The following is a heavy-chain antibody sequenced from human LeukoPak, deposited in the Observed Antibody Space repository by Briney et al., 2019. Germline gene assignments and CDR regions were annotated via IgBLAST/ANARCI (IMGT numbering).Heavy chain of an antibody. CDR3: ARDYLVGAPLDS. CDR1: GVSITDYC. J-gene: IGHJ4*02. D-gene: IGHD1-26*01. Sequence: SETLSLTCTVSGVSITDYCWAWIRQPAGKGLEWIGSMYISGSTNYNPARKSRVTISIDKTKNQFSLRLRSVTAADTAVYYCARDYLVGAPLDSWGQGILVTVSS. CDR2: MYISGST. V-gene: IGHV4-4*07.